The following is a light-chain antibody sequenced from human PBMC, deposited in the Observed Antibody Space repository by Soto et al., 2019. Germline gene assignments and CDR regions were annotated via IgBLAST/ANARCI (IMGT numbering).Light chain of an antibody. V-gene: IGKV1-39*01. J-gene: IGKJ2*01. CDR2: AAS. Sequence: DIQMTQSPSSLSASVGDRVTITCRASQSISTNLSWYQKKPGKAPKLLIHAASSLQSGVPSRFSGSGSSTYFTLTISSLQPEDFAVYYCQKSYSTLYTFGQGTNLEIK. CDR1: QSISTN. CDR3: QKSYSTLYT.